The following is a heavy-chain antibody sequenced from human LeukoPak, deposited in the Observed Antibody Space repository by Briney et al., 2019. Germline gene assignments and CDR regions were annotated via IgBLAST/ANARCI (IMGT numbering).Heavy chain of an antibody. CDR1: GFTFDDFG. Sequence: GGSLRLSCAASGFTFDDFGMNWVRQAPGKGLEWVSAINWNGASTGYADSVKGRFTISRDRAKNSLDLQKNSLRAEDTAVYYCARDLGYCSSTSCYARGAFDIWGQGTMVTVSS. J-gene: IGHJ3*02. V-gene: IGHV3-20*04. CDR2: INWNGAST. CDR3: ARDLGYCSSTSCYARGAFDI. D-gene: IGHD2-2*01.